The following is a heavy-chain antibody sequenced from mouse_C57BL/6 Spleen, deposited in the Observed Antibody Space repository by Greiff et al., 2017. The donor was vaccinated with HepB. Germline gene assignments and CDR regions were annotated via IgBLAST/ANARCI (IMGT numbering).Heavy chain of an antibody. Sequence: VQLQQSGAELVRPGASVKLSCTASGFNIKDDYMHWVKQRPEQGLEWIGWIDPENGDTEYASKFQGKATITADTSSNTAYLQLSSLTSEDTAVYYCTMLYSNYEDYAMDYWGQGTSVTVSS. CDR2: IDPENGDT. CDR1: GFNIKDDY. CDR3: TMLYSNYEDYAMDY. V-gene: IGHV14-4*01. D-gene: IGHD2-5*01. J-gene: IGHJ4*01.